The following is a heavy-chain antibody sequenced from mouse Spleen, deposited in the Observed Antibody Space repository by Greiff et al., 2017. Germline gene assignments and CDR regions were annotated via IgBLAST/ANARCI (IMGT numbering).Heavy chain of an antibody. CDR2: ISSGGSST. CDR3: TRSMTTVGATPAWFAY. Sequence: DVKLVESGGGLVKPGGSLKLSCAASGFTFSSYTMSWVRQTPEKRLEWVATISSGGSSTYYPDSVKGRFTISRDNAKNTLYLQMSSLNSEDTAMYYCTRSMTTVGATPAWFAYWGQGTLVTVSA. CDR1: GFTFSSYT. D-gene: IGHD1-1*01. V-gene: IGHV5-6-4*01. J-gene: IGHJ3*01.